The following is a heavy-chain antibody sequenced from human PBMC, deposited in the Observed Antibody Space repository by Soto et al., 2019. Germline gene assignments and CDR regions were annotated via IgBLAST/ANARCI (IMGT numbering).Heavy chain of an antibody. J-gene: IGHJ4*02. CDR1: GYTFTSYA. CDR3: AREWVVYDFWSGYPGAFDY. CDR2: INAGNGNT. V-gene: IGHV1-3*01. D-gene: IGHD3-3*01. Sequence: GASVKVSCKASGYTFTSYAMHWVRQAPGQRLEWMGWINAGNGNTKYSQKFQGRVTITRDTSASTAYMELSSLRSEDTAVYYCAREWVVYDFWSGYPGAFDYWGQGTLVTVSS.